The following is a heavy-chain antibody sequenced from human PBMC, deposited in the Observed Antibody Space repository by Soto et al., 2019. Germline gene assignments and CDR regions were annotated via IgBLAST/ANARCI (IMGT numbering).Heavy chain of an antibody. V-gene: IGHV1-24*01. D-gene: IGHD6-19*01. CDR3: ATIPRYSSGWYYFDY. J-gene: IGHJ4*02. CDR2: FDPEDGET. CDR1: GYTLTELS. Sequence: ASVKVSCKVSGYTLTELSMHWVRQAPGKGLEWMGGFDPEDGETIYAQKFQGRVTMTEDISTDTAYMELSSLRSEDTAVYYCATIPRYSSGWYYFDYWGQGTLVTVSS.